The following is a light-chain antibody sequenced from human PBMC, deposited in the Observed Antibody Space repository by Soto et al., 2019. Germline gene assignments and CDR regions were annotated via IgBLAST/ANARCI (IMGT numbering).Light chain of an antibody. CDR2: DAS. V-gene: IGKV3-11*01. CDR3: QQRSNWQGAT. CDR1: QSVSSY. J-gene: IGKJ4*01. Sequence: EIVLTQSPGTLSLSPGERATLSCRASQSVSSYLAWYQQKPGQAPRLLIYDASNRATGIPDRFSGSGSGTDFTLTISSLEPEDFAVYYCQQRSNWQGATFGGGTKVDIK.